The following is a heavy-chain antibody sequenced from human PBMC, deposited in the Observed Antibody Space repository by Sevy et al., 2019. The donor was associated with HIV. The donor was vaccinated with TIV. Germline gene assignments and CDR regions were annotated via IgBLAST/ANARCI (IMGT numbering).Heavy chain of an antibody. CDR1: GGSISSGDYY. CDR2: IFYSGSP. V-gene: IGHV4-31*11. D-gene: IGHD6-19*01. Sequence: SETLSLTCAVSGGSISSGDYYWNWIRQHPGKGLEWIGYIFYSGSPNYNPSLKSRVIISSDTSKGQFSLRLSSVTAAETAVYYCARGGDSSGWFDAFDIWGQGTMVTVSS. CDR3: ARGGDSSGWFDAFDI. J-gene: IGHJ3*02.